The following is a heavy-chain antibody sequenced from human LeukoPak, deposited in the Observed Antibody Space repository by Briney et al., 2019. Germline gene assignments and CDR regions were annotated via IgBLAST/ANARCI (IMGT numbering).Heavy chain of an antibody. J-gene: IGHJ4*02. V-gene: IGHV3-23*01. CDR2: ISESGSGT. CDR1: GLTFSRYA. Sequence: PGGSLRLSCAVSGLTFSRYAMSWVRQAPGKGLEWVSAISESGSGTNYADSVKGRFTISRDNSKDTLSLQMNSLRAEDTAVYYCAKDIAQGYTFGSIEQDYWGQGTLVTVSS. D-gene: IGHD5-18*01. CDR3: AKDIAQGYTFGSIEQDY.